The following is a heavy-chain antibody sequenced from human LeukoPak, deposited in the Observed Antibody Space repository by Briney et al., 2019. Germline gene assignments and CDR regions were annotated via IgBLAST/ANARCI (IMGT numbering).Heavy chain of an antibody. Sequence: SETLSLTCAVSGGSISSGGYSWSWIRQPPGKGLEWIGYIYYTGSTNYNPSLRSRVTISVDTSKSQFSLKLNSVAAADTAVYYCARHDPSSIMVVTAGFDYWGQGTLVTVSS. CDR1: GGSISSGGYS. CDR2: IYYTGST. CDR3: ARHDPSSIMVVTAGFDY. D-gene: IGHD2-21*02. V-gene: IGHV4-61*08. J-gene: IGHJ4*02.